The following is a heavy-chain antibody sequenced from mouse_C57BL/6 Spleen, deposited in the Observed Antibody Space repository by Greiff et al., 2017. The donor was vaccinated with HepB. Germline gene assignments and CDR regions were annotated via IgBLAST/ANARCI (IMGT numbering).Heavy chain of an antibody. D-gene: IGHD3-3*01. CDR3: ARRAESSYWYFDV. V-gene: IGHV1-52*01. CDR1: GYTFTSYW. J-gene: IGHJ1*03. CDR2: IDPSDSET. Sequence: VQLQQSGAELVRPGSSVKLSCKASGYTFTSYWMHWVKQRPIQGLEWIGNIDPSDSETHYNQKFKDKATLTVDKSSSTAYMQLSSLTSEDSAVYYCARRAESSYWYFDVWGTGTTVTVSS.